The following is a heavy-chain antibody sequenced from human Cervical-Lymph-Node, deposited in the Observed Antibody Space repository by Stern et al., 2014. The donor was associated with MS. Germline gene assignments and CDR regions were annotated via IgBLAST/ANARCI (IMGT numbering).Heavy chain of an antibody. CDR2: IVVGSGNT. D-gene: IGHD2-15*01. V-gene: IGHV1-58*01. CDR1: GVTFGSSA. J-gene: IGHJ6*02. Sequence: QLVQSGPEVKKTGTSVKVSCKASGVTFGSSAVQWVRQARGQRLEWIGWIVVGSGNTNYARTFQERVTFTRDMSTSTAYMELSSLTSEDTAVYYCAGAYCSTASCYEGLFFYGMGVWGQGTTVTVSS. CDR3: AGAYCSTASCYEGLFFYGMGV.